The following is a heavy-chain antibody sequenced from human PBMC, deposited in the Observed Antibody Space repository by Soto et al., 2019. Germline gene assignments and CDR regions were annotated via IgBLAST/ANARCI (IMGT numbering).Heavy chain of an antibody. CDR2: INAGNGNT. D-gene: IGHD3-22*01. CDR3: ARDWIALRYYYDSSGYKVWFDP. Sequence: ASVKVSSNASGYRFTSYAMHWVRQAPGQRLEWMGWINAGNGNTKYSQKFQGRVTITRDTSASTAYMELSSLRSEDTAVYYCARDWIALRYYYDSSGYKVWFDPWGQGALVTVSS. V-gene: IGHV1-3*01. J-gene: IGHJ5*02. CDR1: GYRFTSYA.